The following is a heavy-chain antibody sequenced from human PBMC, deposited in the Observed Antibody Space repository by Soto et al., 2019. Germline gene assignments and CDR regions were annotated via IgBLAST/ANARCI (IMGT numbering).Heavy chain of an antibody. CDR2: ISSGGDTI. V-gene: IGHV3-48*03. J-gene: IGHJ6*02. Sequence: GSLRVSCAASGFTFSSYESNWVRQAPGKGLEWVSYISSGGDTIYYADSVKGRFTVSRDNAKNSLYLQTNSLRAEDTAVYYCARDLWELTKHGMDVWGQGPTVTVSS. CDR3: ARDLWELTKHGMDV. D-gene: IGHD3-10*01. CDR1: GFTFSSYE.